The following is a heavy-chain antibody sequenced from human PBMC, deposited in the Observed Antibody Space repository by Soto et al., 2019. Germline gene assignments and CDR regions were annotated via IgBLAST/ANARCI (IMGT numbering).Heavy chain of an antibody. J-gene: IGHJ4*02. Sequence: QVQLVQSGAEVKKPGASVKVSCKASGYTFTSYGISWVRQAPGQGLEWMGWISAYNGNTNYAQKLQGSVTMTTDTSTRADNKERRSMRSDDTAVYYCAREYDSSGYYYYYFDYWGQGTLVTVSS. CDR1: GYTFTSYG. CDR3: AREYDSSGYYYYYFDY. D-gene: IGHD3-22*01. CDR2: ISAYNGNT. V-gene: IGHV1-18*01.